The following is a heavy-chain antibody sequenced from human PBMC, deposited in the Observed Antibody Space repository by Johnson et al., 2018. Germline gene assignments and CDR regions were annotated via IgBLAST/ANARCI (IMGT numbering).Heavy chain of an antibody. CDR3: ARVRFSGNYVAEYFQY. CDR2: INSDGSSR. D-gene: IGHD1-26*01. CDR1: GFTFSNYW. V-gene: IGHV3-74*01. Sequence: VQLQESGGGLVQPGGSLRLSCAASGFTFSNYWMHWVRQAPGKGLAWVSRINSDGSSRNYADSVKGRFTISRDNAKNTMHLQMNSLKVEDTAVYYCARVRFSGNYVAEYFQYWGQGILVTVSS. J-gene: IGHJ1*01.